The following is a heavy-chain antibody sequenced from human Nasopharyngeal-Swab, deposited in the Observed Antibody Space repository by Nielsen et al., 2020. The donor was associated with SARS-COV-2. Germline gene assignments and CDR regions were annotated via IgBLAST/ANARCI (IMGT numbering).Heavy chain of an antibody. CDR1: GASISNRTYY. J-gene: IGHJ4*02. Sequence: SETLSLTCSVSGASISNRTYYWGWIRQSPQKGLEWIGTVSYSGTANYNPSLNSRVTISVDTSKNQFSLKLISVTAADTAVYYCARDESGDYLGLPFDYWGQRTLVTVSS. CDR2: VSYSGTA. D-gene: IGHD4-17*01. CDR3: ARDESGDYLGLPFDY. V-gene: IGHV4-39*07.